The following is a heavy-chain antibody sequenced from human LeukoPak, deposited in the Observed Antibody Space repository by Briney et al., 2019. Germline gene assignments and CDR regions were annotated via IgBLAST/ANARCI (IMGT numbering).Heavy chain of an antibody. CDR1: GFTFSGYG. Sequence: GGCLRLSCAASGFTFSGYGMQWVRQSPGKGLVWVSRINSEGSSTGYADSVKGRFTISRDNANNTLYLQMNSLRAEDTAVYFCSKMPLRYYYMDVWGKGTTVTVSS. CDR3: SKMPLRYYYMDV. D-gene: IGHD2-2*01. J-gene: IGHJ6*03. CDR2: INSEGSST. V-gene: IGHV3-74*01.